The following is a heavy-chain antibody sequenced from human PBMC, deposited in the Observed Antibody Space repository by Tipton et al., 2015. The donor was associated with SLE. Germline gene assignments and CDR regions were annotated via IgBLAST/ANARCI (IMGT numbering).Heavy chain of an antibody. Sequence: SLRLSCAASEFTFSHYWMYWVRQAPGKGLVWLSRINLDGSSVTYADSVKGRFTISRDNAKNTLYLQMNNLGAEDTAVYYCARSIYYYYYMDVWGNGTTVTVSS. CDR3: ARSIYYYYYMDV. V-gene: IGHV3-74*03. J-gene: IGHJ6*03. CDR2: INLDGSSV. CDR1: EFTFSHYW. D-gene: IGHD2-21*01.